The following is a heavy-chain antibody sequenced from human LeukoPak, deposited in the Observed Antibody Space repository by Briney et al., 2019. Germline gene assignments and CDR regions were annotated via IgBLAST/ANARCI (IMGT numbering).Heavy chain of an antibody. J-gene: IGHJ4*02. Sequence: SETLSLTCTVSGVSVSNSNFYWGWIRWPPGKGPEFIGSMHYSGSTYYNPSLKSRVAVFVDTSKNQFSLNLRFVTDADTAVYYCARGVYCSSASCYWDWGQGTLVTVSS. D-gene: IGHD2-2*01. CDR1: GVSVSNSNFY. V-gene: IGHV4-39*01. CDR3: ARGVYCSSASCYWD. CDR2: MHYSGST.